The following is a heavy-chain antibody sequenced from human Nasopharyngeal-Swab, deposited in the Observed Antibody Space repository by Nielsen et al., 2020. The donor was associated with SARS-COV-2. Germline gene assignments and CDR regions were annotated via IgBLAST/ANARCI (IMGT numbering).Heavy chain of an antibody. D-gene: IGHD4-17*01. CDR1: GFTLSNAW. Sequence: GESLPMSCAASGFTLSNAWMSWVRQAPGKGLEWVGRIKSKTDGGTTDYAAPVKGRFTISRDDSKNTLYLQMNSLKTEDTAVYYCTAQGPREYDYGYYYGMDVWGQGTTVTVSS. V-gene: IGHV3-15*01. CDR2: IKSKTDGGTT. CDR3: TAQGPREYDYGYYYGMDV. J-gene: IGHJ6*02.